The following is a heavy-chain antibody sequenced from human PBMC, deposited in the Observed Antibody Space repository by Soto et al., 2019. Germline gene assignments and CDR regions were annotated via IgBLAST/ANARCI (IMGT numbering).Heavy chain of an antibody. CDR3: ALRNYYGSGSYYPYYYYGMDV. D-gene: IGHD3-10*01. Sequence: WASVKVSCKASGYTFTSYAMHWVRQAPGQRLEWMGWINAGNGNTKYSQKFQGRVTITRDTSASTAYMELSSLRSEDTAVYYCALRNYYGSGSYYPYYYYGMDVWGQGTTVTVSS. V-gene: IGHV1-3*01. CDR2: INAGNGNT. J-gene: IGHJ6*02. CDR1: GYTFTSYA.